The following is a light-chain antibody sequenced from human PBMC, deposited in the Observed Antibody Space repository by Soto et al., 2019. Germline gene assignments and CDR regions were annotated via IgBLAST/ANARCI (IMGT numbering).Light chain of an antibody. Sequence: QSVVSQPAPVSGSPGQSITISCSGTSSDVGGYNYVSWYQQHPGKAPKLMIYDVSNRPSGVSNRFSGSKSGNTASLTISGLQAEDEADYYCSSYTSSSTYVFGTGTKVTVL. V-gene: IGLV2-14*01. CDR2: DVS. CDR3: SSYTSSSTYV. J-gene: IGLJ1*01. CDR1: SSDVGGYNY.